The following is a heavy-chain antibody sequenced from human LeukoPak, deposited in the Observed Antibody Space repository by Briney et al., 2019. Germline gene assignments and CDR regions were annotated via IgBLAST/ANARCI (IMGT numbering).Heavy chain of an antibody. CDR1: GGTFSSYA. CDR2: IIPIFGTA. V-gene: IGHV1-69*05. D-gene: IGHD6-6*01. CDR3: ARGGRSGAAPNYYYYYYMDV. J-gene: IGHJ6*03. Sequence: GASVKVSCKASGGTFSSYAISWVRQAPGQGLEWMGGIIPIFGTANYAQKFQGRVTITTDESTSTAYMELSSLRSEDTAVYHCARGGRSGAAPNYYYYYYMDVWGKGTTVTVSS.